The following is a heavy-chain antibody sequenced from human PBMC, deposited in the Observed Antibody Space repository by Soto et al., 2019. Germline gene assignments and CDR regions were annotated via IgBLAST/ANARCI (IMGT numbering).Heavy chain of an antibody. CDR1: GGTFSIYA. J-gene: IGHJ5*02. D-gene: IGHD3-22*01. Sequence: SVKVSCKASGGTFSIYAISWVRQAPGQGLEWMGGIIPIFGTANYAQKFQGRVTITADESTSTAYMELSSLRSEDTAVYYCFLPCYYHPHPHWFDPRGPGPLVTVSS. V-gene: IGHV1-69*13. CDR2: IIPIFGTA. CDR3: FLPCYYHPHPHWFDP.